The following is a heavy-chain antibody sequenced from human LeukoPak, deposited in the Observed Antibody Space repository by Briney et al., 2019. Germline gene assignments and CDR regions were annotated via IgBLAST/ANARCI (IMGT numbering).Heavy chain of an antibody. J-gene: IGHJ4*02. CDR2: ISSSGSTI. CDR3: AREYYDFWSGYPRNSAFDY. D-gene: IGHD3-3*01. V-gene: IGHV3-48*04. CDR1: GFTFSSYS. Sequence: GGSLRLSCAASGFTFSSYSMNWVRQAPGKGLEWVSYISSSGSTIYYADSVKGRFTISRDNAKNSLYLQMNSLRAEDTAVYYCAREYYDFWSGYPRNSAFDYWGQGTLVTVSS.